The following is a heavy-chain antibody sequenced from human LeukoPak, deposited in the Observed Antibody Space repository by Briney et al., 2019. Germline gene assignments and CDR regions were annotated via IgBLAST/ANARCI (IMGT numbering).Heavy chain of an antibody. CDR1: GFILSSNS. Sequence: GESLRLSSAASGFILSSNSMSCVRQPPGRGLEWVAVIYSGGTTYCADSVKGRFTISKDNSKNTLYLQMSSLRAEDTAVYYCARDLYVDIAAPSGMDVWGQGTTVTVPS. CDR3: ARDLYVDIAAPSGMDV. V-gene: IGHV3-66*01. J-gene: IGHJ6*02. D-gene: IGHD5-12*01. CDR2: IYSGGTT.